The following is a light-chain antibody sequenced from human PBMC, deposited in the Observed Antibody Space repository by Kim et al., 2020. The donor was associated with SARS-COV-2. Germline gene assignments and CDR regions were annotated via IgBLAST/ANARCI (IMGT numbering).Light chain of an antibody. CDR2: QDS. CDR3: QAWDSSTVV. V-gene: IGLV3-1*01. CDR1: KLGDKY. Sequence: VSPEQTTSITCSGDKLGDKYACWYQQKPDQSPVLIIYQDSKRPSGIPERFSGSNSENTATLTISGTQAMDEADYYCQAWDSSTVVFGGGTQLTVL. J-gene: IGLJ2*01.